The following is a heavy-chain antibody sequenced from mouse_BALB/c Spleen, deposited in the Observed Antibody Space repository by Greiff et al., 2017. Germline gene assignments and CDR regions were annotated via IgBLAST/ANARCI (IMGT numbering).Heavy chain of an antibody. V-gene: IGHV5-4*02. CDR1: GFTFSDYY. D-gene: IGHD2-2*01. CDR3: ARGDGYDVLDY. Sequence: EVMLVESGGGLVKPGGSLKLSCAASGFTFSDYYMYWVRQTPEKRLEWVATISDGGSYTYYPDSVKGRFTISRDNAKNNLYLQMSSLKSEDTAMYYCARGDGYDVLDYWGQGTTLTVSS. CDR2: ISDGGSYT. J-gene: IGHJ2*01.